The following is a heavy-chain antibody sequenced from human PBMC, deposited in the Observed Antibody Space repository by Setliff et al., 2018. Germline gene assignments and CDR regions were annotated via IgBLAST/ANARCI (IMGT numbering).Heavy chain of an antibody. Sequence: GGSLRLSCAASGFTFSSYSMNWVRQAPGKGLEWVSSISWNSGSIGYADSVKGRFTISRDKSENTLYLQMNSLRPEDTAVYYCARTCSGSGCYAGLESWGQGTPVTVS. CDR3: ARTCSGSGCYAGLES. J-gene: IGHJ4*02. CDR1: GFTFSSYS. D-gene: IGHD2-15*01. V-gene: IGHV3-21*01. CDR2: ISWNSGSI.